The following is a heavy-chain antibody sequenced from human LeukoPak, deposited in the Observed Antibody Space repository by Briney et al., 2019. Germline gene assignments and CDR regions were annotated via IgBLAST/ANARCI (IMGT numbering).Heavy chain of an antibody. CDR2: IWYDGSNK. Sequence: QPGRSLRLSCAASGFTFSSYGMHWVRQAPGKGLEWVAVIWYDGSNKYYADSVKGRFTISRDNSKNTLYLQMNSLRAEDTAVYYCARVLNYYDSSGYYFSYWGQGTLVTVSS. CDR3: ARVLNYYDSSGYYFSY. D-gene: IGHD3-22*01. V-gene: IGHV3-33*01. CDR1: GFTFSSYG. J-gene: IGHJ4*02.